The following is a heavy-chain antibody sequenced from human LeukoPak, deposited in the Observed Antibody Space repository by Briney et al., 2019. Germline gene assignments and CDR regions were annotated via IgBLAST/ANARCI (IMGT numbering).Heavy chain of an antibody. CDR3: ARGRGDFIIFDY. D-gene: IGHD2-21*02. V-gene: IGHV4-59*01. Sequence: SETLSLTCTVSGASISSYYWSWIRQPPGKGLEWIGYIFYYGSTNYNPSLKSRVTISVDTSKNQFSLKLKSVTAVDTAVYYCARGRGDFIIFDYWGQGTLVTVSS. CDR2: IFYYGST. CDR1: GASISSYY. J-gene: IGHJ4*02.